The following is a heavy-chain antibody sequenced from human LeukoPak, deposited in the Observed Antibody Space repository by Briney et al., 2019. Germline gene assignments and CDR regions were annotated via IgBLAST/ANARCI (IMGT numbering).Heavy chain of an antibody. J-gene: IGHJ6*03. CDR2: ISPRGGST. V-gene: IGHV1-46*01. CDR1: GYTFTRYY. CDR3: AKDLSKQHLVGRGGGGYYYYMDV. Sequence: ASVRVSCKAFGYTFTRYYMHWVRQAPGQGPEWMGVISPRGGSTTYAQKFQGRVTLTRDMSTSTDYLELSSLRSEDTAVYYCAKDLSKQHLVGRGGGGYYYYMDVWGKGTTVTISS. D-gene: IGHD6-13*01.